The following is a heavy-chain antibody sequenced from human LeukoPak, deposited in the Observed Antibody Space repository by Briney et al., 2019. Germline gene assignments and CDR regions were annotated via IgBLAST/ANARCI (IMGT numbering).Heavy chain of an antibody. CDR2: ISGSGGST. D-gene: IGHD6-13*01. J-gene: IGHJ1*01. CDR3: AKDPPYSSSWYKYFQH. Sequence: GGSLRLSCAASGFTFSSYAMSWVRQAPGKGLEWVSAISGSGGSTYYADSVKGRFTISRDNSKNTLYLQMNSLRAEDTAVYYCAKDPPYSSSWYKYFQHWGLGTLVTVSS. V-gene: IGHV3-23*01. CDR1: GFTFSSYA.